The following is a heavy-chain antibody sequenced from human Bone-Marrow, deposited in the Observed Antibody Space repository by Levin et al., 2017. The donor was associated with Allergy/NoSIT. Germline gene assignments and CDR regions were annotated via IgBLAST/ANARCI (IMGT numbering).Heavy chain of an antibody. V-gene: IGHV1-2*02. CDR1: GYTFTDYY. D-gene: IGHD3-22*01. J-gene: IGHJ3*01. CDR3: ASGYYDTSGYYSPRPRGACPV. Sequence: ASVKVSCKTSGYTFTDYYLHWVRQAPGQGLEWMGWVLPSSGDTNVAQNFLGRVTLTTDTSINTAYMDLSSLTSDDTAVYYCASGYYDTSGYYSPRPRGACPVWGQGTMVTVSS. CDR2: VLPSSGDT.